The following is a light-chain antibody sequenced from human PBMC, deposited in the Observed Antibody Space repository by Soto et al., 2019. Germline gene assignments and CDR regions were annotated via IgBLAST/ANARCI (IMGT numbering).Light chain of an antibody. CDR3: NSYTSSSTWV. CDR2: EVT. J-gene: IGLJ3*02. Sequence: QSVLTQPASVSGSPGQSITISCTGTSSDVGAYDYVSWYQQHPGKAPKLMISEVTNRPSGVSDRFSGSKSGNTASLTISGLQAEDEADYYCNSYTSSSTWVFGGGTKLTVL. CDR1: SSDVGAYDY. V-gene: IGLV2-14*01.